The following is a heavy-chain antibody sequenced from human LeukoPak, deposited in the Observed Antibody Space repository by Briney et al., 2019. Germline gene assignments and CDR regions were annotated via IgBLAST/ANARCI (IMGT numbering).Heavy chain of an antibody. CDR1: GYSISSGYY. V-gene: IGHV4-38-2*01. CDR3: ARRSRYNWNDLGFDY. D-gene: IGHD1-1*01. CDR2: IYHSGST. Sequence: SETLSLTCAVSGYSISSGYYCGWIRQPPGKGLEWIGIIYHSGSTYYNPPLKSRVTISVDTSKNQFSLKLSSVTAADTAVYYCARRSRYNWNDLGFDYWGQGTLVTVSS. J-gene: IGHJ4*02.